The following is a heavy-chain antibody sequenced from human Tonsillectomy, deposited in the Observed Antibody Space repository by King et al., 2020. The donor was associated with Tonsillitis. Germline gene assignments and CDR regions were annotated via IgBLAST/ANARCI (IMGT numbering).Heavy chain of an antibody. D-gene: IGHD3-10*01. CDR2: ISYDGSNK. J-gene: IGHJ3*02. Sequence: VQLVESGGGVVQPGRSLRLSCAASGFTFSSYAVHWVRQAPGKGLEWVAVISYDGSNKYYADSVKGRFTISRDNSKNTLYLQMNSLRAEDTAVYYCARAGGEEDAFDIWGQGTMVTVSS. CDR3: ARAGGEEDAFDI. V-gene: IGHV3-30-3*01. CDR1: GFTFSSYA.